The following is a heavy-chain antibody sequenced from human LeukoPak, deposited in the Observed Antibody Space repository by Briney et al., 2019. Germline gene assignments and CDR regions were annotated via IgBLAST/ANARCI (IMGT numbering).Heavy chain of an antibody. CDR1: GFTFSSYS. V-gene: IGHV3-21*01. CDR2: ISSSSSYI. D-gene: IGHD3-16*01. CDR3: ASSRGEGFDY. Sequence: GGSLRLSCAASGFTFSSYSMNWVRQAPGKGLEWVSSISSSSSYIYYADSVKGRLTISRDNAKNSLYLQMNSLRAEDTAVYYCASSRGEGFDYWGQGTLVTVSS. J-gene: IGHJ4*02.